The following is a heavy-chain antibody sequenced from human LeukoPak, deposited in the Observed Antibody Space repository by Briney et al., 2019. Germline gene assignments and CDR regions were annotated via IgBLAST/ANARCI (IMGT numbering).Heavy chain of an antibody. CDR1: GFTFSSYS. CDR3: ARDYLSGSWYFPSGDAFDI. V-gene: IGHV3-21*01. J-gene: IGHJ3*02. D-gene: IGHD6-13*01. Sequence: PGGSLRLSCAASGFTFSSYSMNWVRQAPGKGLEWVSSISSSSSYIYYADSVKGRFTISRDNAKNSLYLQMNSLRAEDTAVYYCARDYLSGSWYFPSGDAFDIWGQGTMVTVSS. CDR2: ISSSSSYI.